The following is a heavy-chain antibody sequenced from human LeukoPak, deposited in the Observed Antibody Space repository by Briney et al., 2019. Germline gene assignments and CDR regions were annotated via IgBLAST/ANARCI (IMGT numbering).Heavy chain of an antibody. CDR3: ARSGAEYSSSWYSPYYYYGMDV. CDR1: GGSISSYY. Sequence: SETLSLTCTVSGGSISSYYWSWIRQPPGKGLEWIGYIYYSGSTNYNPSLKSRVTISVDTSKNQFSLKLSSVTAADTAVYYCARSGAEYSSSWYSPYYYYGMDVWGQGTTVTVSS. CDR2: IYYSGST. J-gene: IGHJ6*02. D-gene: IGHD6-13*01. V-gene: IGHV4-59*01.